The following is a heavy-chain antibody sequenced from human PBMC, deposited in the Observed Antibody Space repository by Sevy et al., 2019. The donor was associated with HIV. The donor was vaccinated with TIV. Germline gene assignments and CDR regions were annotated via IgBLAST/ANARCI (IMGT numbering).Heavy chain of an antibody. CDR3: ARDGTGGFLEWNYYYYGMDV. J-gene: IGHJ6*02. D-gene: IGHD3-3*01. Sequence: GGSLRLSCAVSGFTFSSYTMNWVRQAPGKGLEWVSSISSSSRYIYYADSVKGRFTISRDNAKNSVYLQMNSLRAEDTAVYYCARDGTGGFLEWNYYYYGMDVWGQGTTVTVSS. CDR2: ISSSSRYI. V-gene: IGHV3-21*01. CDR1: GFTFSSYT.